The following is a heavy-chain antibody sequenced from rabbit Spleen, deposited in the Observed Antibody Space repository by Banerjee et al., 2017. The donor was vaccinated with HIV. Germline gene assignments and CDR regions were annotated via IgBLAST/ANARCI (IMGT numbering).Heavy chain of an antibody. J-gene: IGHJ3*01. CDR1: GFTLSSYY. CDR3: GYADAGYYYASAL. Sequence: QLKESGGGLVQPGGSLKISCKASGFTLSSYYMNWVRQAPGKGLEWIGYIDPLFGSTYYASWVNGRFTISSDNAQNTVFLQMTSLTAADTATYFCGYADAGYYYASALWVQGTLVTVS. D-gene: IGHD6-1*01. CDR2: IDPLFGST. V-gene: IGHV1S7*01.